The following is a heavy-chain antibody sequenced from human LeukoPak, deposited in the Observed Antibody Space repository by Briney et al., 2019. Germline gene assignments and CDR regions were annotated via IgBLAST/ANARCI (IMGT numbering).Heavy chain of an antibody. CDR1: GFTFSSYS. CDR2: ISSSSSYI. D-gene: IGHD3-10*01. V-gene: IGHV3-21*01. J-gene: IGHJ4*02. Sequence: PGGSLRLSCAASGFTFSSYSMNWVRQAPGKGLEWVSSISSSSSYIYYADSVKGRFTISRDNAKNSLYLQMNSLRAEDTAVYYCARGVRYYYGSGSPGGFGYWGQGTLVTVSS. CDR3: ARGVRYYYGSGSPGGFGY.